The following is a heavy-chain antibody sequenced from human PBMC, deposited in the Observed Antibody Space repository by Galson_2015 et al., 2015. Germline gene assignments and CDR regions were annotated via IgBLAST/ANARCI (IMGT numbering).Heavy chain of an antibody. CDR1: GFTFSSDW. Sequence: SLRLSCAASGFTFSSDWMHWVRQAPGKGLVWISRINSDGTSKTYADSVKGRFTISRDNAKNTLYLQMNSLRAEDTAVYYCARDPFWDRTVGFDYWGQGTLVTVSS. V-gene: IGHV3-74*01. D-gene: IGHD3-16*01. CDR2: INSDGTSK. J-gene: IGHJ4*02. CDR3: ARDPFWDRTVGFDY.